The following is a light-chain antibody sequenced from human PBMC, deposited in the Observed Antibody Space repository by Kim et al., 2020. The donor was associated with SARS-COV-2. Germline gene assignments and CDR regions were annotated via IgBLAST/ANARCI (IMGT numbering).Light chain of an antibody. CDR1: QSIDRN. CDR2: DAF. CDR3: QQCNSWPPVT. Sequence: VSPGERVTLSCRASQSIDRNLAWYQQKPGQPPRLLIYDAFTRATGVPARFSGSGSGTEFTLTISSLQSEDFAVYYCQQCNSWPPVTFGGGTKVEIK. J-gene: IGKJ4*01. V-gene: IGKV3-15*01.